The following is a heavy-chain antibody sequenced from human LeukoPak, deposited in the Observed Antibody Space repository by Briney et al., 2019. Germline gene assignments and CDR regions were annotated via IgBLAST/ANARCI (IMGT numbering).Heavy chain of an antibody. CDR1: GGSLISTDHH. CDR3: ASDWAPGQGRMFDH. V-gene: IGHV4-39*07. Sequence: SETLSLTCVVSGGSLISTDHHWGWIRQTPGKRLEWIGSMSHSGTTYYNPSLMSRVTMSVDTSKNYFSLQLSSVTAADTAVYFCASDWAPGQGRMFDHWGQGTLVTVSS. D-gene: IGHD3-16*01. CDR2: MSHSGTT. J-gene: IGHJ4*02.